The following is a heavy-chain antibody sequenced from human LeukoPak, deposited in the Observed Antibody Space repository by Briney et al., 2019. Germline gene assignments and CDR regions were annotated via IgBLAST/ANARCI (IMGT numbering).Heavy chain of an antibody. CDR2: IYSGGST. CDR3: ARETGVYDFDY. D-gene: IGHD1-1*01. Sequence: GGSLRLSCAASGFTVSSNYMSWVRQAPGKGLEWVSVIYSGGSTYYADSVKGRFTISRDNSKNTLYLQMNSLRAEDTAVYYCARETGVYDFDYWGQGTLVTVSS. CDR1: GFTVSSNY. J-gene: IGHJ4*02. V-gene: IGHV3-66*01.